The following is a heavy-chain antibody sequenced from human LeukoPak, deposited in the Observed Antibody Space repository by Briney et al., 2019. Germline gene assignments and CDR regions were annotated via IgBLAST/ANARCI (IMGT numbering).Heavy chain of an antibody. V-gene: IGHV4-59*01. Sequence: PSETLSLTCTVSGGSISSYYWSWIRQPPGKGLEWIGYIYYSGSTNYNPSLKSRVTISVDTSQNQFSLKLSSVTAADTAVYYCAGGGSDGYSYGSFYYMDVWGKGTTVAVSS. CDR1: GGSISSYY. CDR2: IYYSGST. J-gene: IGHJ6*03. D-gene: IGHD5-18*01. CDR3: AGGGSDGYSYGSFYYMDV.